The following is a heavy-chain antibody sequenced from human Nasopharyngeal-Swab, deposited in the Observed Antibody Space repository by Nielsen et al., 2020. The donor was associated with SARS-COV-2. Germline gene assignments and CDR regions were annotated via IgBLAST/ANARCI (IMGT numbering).Heavy chain of an antibody. Sequence: SETLSLTCAVYDGSLSGYYWSWIRQPPGKGLEWIGEINHSGSTNYNPSLKSRVTISVDTSKNQFSLKLSSVTAADTAVYYCARGGWGDYPDYWGQGTLVTVSS. CDR3: ARGGWGDYPDY. CDR2: INHSGST. CDR1: DGSLSGYY. J-gene: IGHJ4*02. V-gene: IGHV4-34*01. D-gene: IGHD4-17*01.